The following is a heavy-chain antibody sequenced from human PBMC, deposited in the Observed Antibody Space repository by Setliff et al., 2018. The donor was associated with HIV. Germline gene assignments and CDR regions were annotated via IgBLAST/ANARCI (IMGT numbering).Heavy chain of an antibody. D-gene: IGHD3-22*01. CDR2: VSYSGNT. CDR1: GGSFSGYY. V-gene: IGHV4-34*01. J-gene: IGHJ3*01. CDR3: ARHGVVTTEDFFDL. Sequence: SETLSLTCAVYGGSFSGYYWSWIRQSPGKGLEWIGEVSYSGNTNYNPSLKSRLNISVDKSKNQFSLKVSSVTAADTAVYYCARHGVVTTEDFFDLWGQGTMVT.